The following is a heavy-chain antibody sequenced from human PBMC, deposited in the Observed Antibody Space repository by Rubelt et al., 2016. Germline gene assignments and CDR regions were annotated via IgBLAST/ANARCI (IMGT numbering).Heavy chain of an antibody. CDR1: GHNFIGYH. D-gene: IGHD6-13*01. J-gene: IGHJ3*01. V-gene: IGHV1-46*01. CDR2: ITSSGGST. CDR3: AARHGTQTYGAFDL. Sequence: QEQLVQSGAEVRKPGASVSISCKPSGHNFIGYHIHWVRQAPGQGLEWRGIITSSGGSTSSAQKVQGRVSLTRDTLELNSLRPEDTAVYFCAARHGTQTYGAFDLWGQGTKVTVSS.